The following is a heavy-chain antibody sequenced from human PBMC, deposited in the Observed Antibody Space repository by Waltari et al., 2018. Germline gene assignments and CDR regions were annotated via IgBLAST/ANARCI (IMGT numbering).Heavy chain of an antibody. V-gene: IGHV1-69*05. J-gene: IGHJ6*02. CDR2: INPIFGTA. D-gene: IGHD1-26*01. CDR3: ASRDSGSYTVYYGMDV. CDR1: GGTFSSYA. Sequence: QVQLVQSGAEVKKPGSSVKVSCKASGGTFSSYAISWVRQAPGQGLEWMGGINPIFGTANDEQKFQGRVTITTDESTSTAYTELSSLRSEDTAVYYCASRDSGSYTVYYGMDVWGQGTTVIVSS.